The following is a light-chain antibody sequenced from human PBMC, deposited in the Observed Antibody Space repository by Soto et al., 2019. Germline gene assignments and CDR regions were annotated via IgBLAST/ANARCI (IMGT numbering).Light chain of an antibody. CDR2: TAS. CDR1: QGINSW. Sequence: DIQMTQSPASVSASVGDRVTISCRASQGINSWLAWYQQKPGKAPKLLIYTASNLESGVPSRFSGSGSGTDFTLTISSLQPEDFATYYCQQASSFPLTFGGGTRVEIK. J-gene: IGKJ4*01. CDR3: QQASSFPLT. V-gene: IGKV1D-12*01.